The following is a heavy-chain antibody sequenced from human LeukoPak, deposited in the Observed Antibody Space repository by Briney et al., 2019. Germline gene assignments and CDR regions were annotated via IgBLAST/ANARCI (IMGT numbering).Heavy chain of an antibody. D-gene: IGHD6-13*01. CDR1: GYTFTGYY. J-gene: IGHJ6*03. CDR2: INPNSGGT. CDR3: ASYSSSWGASSTYYHYYYMDV. Sequence: ASVKVSCKASGYTFTGYYMHWVRQAPGQGLEWMGWINPNSGGTNYAQKFQGRVTMTRDTSISTAYMELSRLRSDDTAVYYCASYSSSWGASSTYYHYYYMDVWGKGTTVTVSS. V-gene: IGHV1-2*02.